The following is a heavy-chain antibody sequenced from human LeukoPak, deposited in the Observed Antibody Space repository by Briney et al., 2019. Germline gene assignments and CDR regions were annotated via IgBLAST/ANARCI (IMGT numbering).Heavy chain of an antibody. CDR2: IYYSGST. D-gene: IGHD3-16*01. Sequence: SETLSLTCTVSGGSISSSSYYWGWIRQPPGKGLEWIGSIYYSGSTYYNPSLKSRVTISVDTSKNQFSLKLSSVTAADTAVYYCAILLGEFQRSFDPWGQGTLVTVSS. CDR3: AILLGEFQRSFDP. CDR1: GGSISSSSYY. V-gene: IGHV4-39*01. J-gene: IGHJ5*02.